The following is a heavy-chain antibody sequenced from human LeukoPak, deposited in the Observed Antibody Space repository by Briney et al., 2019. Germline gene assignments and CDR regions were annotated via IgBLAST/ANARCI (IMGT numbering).Heavy chain of an antibody. D-gene: IGHD6-19*01. J-gene: IGHJ4*02. CDR1: GGSISSGGYY. CDR3: ASVAVAGPTFDY. Sequence: SETLSLTCTVSGGSISSGGYYWSWIRQHPGKGLEWIGYIYYSGSTYYNPSLKSRVIISVDTSKNQFSLKLSSVTAADTAVYYCASVAVAGPTFDYWGQGTLVTVSS. V-gene: IGHV4-31*03. CDR2: IYYSGST.